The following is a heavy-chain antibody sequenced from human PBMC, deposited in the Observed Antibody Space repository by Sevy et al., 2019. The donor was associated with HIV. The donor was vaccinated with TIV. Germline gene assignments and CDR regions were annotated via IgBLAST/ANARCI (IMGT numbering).Heavy chain of an antibody. V-gene: IGHV3-11*01. CDR2: ISSSGSTI. CDR3: ARDRSEMATILHYYYGRDV. J-gene: IGHJ6*02. D-gene: IGHD5-12*01. Sequence: GGSLRLSCAASGFTFSDYYMSWIRQAPGKGLEWVSYISSSGSTIYYADSVKGRFTISRDNAKNSLYLQMNSLRAEDTAVYYCARDRSEMATILHYYYGRDVWGQGTTVTVCS. CDR1: GFTFSDYY.